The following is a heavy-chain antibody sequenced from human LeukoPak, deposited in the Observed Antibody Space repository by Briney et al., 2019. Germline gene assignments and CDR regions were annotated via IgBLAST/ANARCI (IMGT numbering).Heavy chain of an antibody. D-gene: IGHD3-22*01. CDR1: GGSINSGLYY. J-gene: IGHJ6*03. Sequence: SETLSLTCTVSGGSINSGLYYWGWIRQPPGKGLEWIGRMSYSGSTDYNPSLKSRVTISVDTSKNQFSLRLSSVTAADTAVYYCARDNDSSGYYSGDYYFYYYMDVWGKGTTITVSS. CDR3: ARDNDSSGYYSGDYYFYYYMDV. CDR2: MSYSGST. V-gene: IGHV4-39*07.